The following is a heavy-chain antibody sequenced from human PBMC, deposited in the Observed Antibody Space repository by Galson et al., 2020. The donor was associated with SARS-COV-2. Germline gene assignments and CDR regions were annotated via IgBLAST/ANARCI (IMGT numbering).Heavy chain of an antibody. J-gene: IGHJ4*02. CDR1: GGSISSSSYY. CDR3: WRHLDILSGYPTYYCGY. V-gene: IGHV4-39*01. D-gene: IGHD3-9*01. Sequence: ETLSPTCTVSGGSISSSSYYWGWIRNPPGKGLEWIGSIYYSGSNYYNPSLKSRVTISVDTSKNQFSLKLSSVTAADTAVYDCWRHLDILSGYPTYYCGYWGQGTLVTVSS. CDR2: IYYSGSN.